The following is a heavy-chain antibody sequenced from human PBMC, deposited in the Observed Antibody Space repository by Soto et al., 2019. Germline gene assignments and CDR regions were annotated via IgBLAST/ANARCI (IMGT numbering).Heavy chain of an antibody. CDR2: INHSGST. CDR3: ATFRGYSSSPPSGIYYYGMDV. V-gene: IGHV4-34*01. D-gene: IGHD6-6*01. CDR1: GGSFSGYY. Sequence: SETLSLTCAVYGGSFSGYYWSWIRQPPGKGLEWIGEINHSGSTNYNPSLKCRVTISVETSKNQFSLKLSSVTAADTAVYYCATFRGYSSSPPSGIYYYGMDVWGQGTTVTVSS. J-gene: IGHJ6*02.